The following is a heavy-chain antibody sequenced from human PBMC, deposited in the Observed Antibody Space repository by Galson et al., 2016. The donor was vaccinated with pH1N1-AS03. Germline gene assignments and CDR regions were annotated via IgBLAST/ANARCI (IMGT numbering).Heavy chain of an antibody. D-gene: IGHD5-18*01. CDR3: ERLWIQPSQRGAFDI. Sequence: LSLTCAVSGYSISSGYYWGWIRQPPGKGLEWIESMYYSGSTYYNPSLKSRVTISVDTSKNQFSLKLSSVTAADTAVYYCERLWIQPSQRGAFDIWGQGTMVTVSS. V-gene: IGHV4-38-2*01. CDR1: GYSISSGYY. CDR2: MYYSGST. J-gene: IGHJ3*02.